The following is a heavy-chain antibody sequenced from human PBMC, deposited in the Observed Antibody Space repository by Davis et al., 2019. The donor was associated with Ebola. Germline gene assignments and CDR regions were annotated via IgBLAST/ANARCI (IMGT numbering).Heavy chain of an antibody. CDR2: IRYDGSNK. V-gene: IGHV3-30*02. Sequence: GESLKISCAASGFTFSSYAMHWVRQAPGKGLEWVAFIRYDGSNKYYADSVKGRFTISRDNAKNSLYLQMNSLRAEDTAVYYCTDYYYYGMDVWGQGTTVTVSS. CDR1: GFTFSSYA. CDR3: TDYYYYGMDV. J-gene: IGHJ6*02.